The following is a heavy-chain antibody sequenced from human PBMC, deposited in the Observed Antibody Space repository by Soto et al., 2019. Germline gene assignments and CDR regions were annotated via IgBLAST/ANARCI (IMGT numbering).Heavy chain of an antibody. Sequence: SETLSLTCTVSGGSISSSSYYWGWIRQPPGKGLEWIGSIYYSGSTYYNPSLKSRVTISVDTSKNQFSLKLSSVTAADTAVYYCARQLAVAENYNWFDPWGQGTLVTVSS. J-gene: IGHJ5*02. CDR1: GGSISSSSYY. CDR3: ARQLAVAENYNWFDP. CDR2: IYYSGST. D-gene: IGHD6-19*01. V-gene: IGHV4-39*01.